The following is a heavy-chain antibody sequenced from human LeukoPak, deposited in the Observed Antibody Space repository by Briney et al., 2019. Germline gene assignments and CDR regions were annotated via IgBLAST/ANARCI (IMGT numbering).Heavy chain of an antibody. D-gene: IGHD3-10*01. V-gene: IGHV3-48*04. CDR2: ITSSGFTI. J-gene: IGHJ2*01. CDR1: GFTFRSYG. Sequence: GGSLRLSCVASGFTFRSYGIHWVRQAPGEGLEWVSYITSSGFTIYSAVSEKGRFSISRDNAKKALYLQMNNLRADETAVYYCATLLWVGELRYYYFDLWGRGTPVTVSS. CDR3: ATLLWVGELRYYYFDL.